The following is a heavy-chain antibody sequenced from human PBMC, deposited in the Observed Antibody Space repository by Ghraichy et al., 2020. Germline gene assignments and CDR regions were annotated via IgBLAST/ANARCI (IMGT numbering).Heavy chain of an antibody. Sequence: SETLSLTCAVSGYSISSGYYWGWIRQPPGKGLEWIGSIYHSGSTYYNPSLKSRVTISVDTSKNQFSLKLSSVTAADTAVYYCARDPNDNHRGYSYGYPFDYWGQGTLVTVSS. CDR1: GYSISSGYY. V-gene: IGHV4-38-2*02. J-gene: IGHJ4*02. CDR2: IYHSGST. D-gene: IGHD5-18*01. CDR3: ARDPNDNHRGYSYGYPFDY.